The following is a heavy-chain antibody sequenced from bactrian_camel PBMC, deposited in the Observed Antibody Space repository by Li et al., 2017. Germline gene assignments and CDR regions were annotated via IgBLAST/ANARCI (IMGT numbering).Heavy chain of an antibody. V-gene: IGHV3S53*01. CDR1: ELSFNNVD. J-gene: IGHJ4*01. Sequence: HVQLVESGGGSVQAGGSLRLSCKASELSFNNVDMAWYRHSPGNECELVSAISSDGTPFYPDSAKGRFAISQDGAKYTVILQMNSLKTEDTAVYYCATWEFWARRFTYWGQGTQVTVS. CDR2: ISSDGTP. D-gene: IGHD3*01. CDR3: ATWEFWARRFTY.